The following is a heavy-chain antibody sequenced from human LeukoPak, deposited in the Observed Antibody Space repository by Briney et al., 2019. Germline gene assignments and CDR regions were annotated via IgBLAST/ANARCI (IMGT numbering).Heavy chain of an antibody. Sequence: ASVKVSCKAPGYTFTSYDINWVRQATGQGLEWMGWMNPNSGNTGYAQKFQGRVTMTRNTPISTAYMELSSLRSEDTAVYYCARALGYCSSTSCYADYWGQGTLVTVSS. J-gene: IGHJ4*02. D-gene: IGHD2-2*01. CDR1: GYTFTSYD. CDR3: ARALGYCSSTSCYADY. CDR2: MNPNSGNT. V-gene: IGHV1-8*01.